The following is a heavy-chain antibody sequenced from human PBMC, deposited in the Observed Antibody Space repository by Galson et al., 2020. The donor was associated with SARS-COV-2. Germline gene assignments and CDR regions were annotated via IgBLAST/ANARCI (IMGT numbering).Heavy chain of an antibody. CDR1: GGSFSGYY. CDR3: ARDRLAYGSGSYSLDWFDP. Sequence: SQASETLSLTCAVYGGSFSGYYWSWIRQPPGKGLEWIGEINHSGSTNYNPSLKSRVTISVDTSKNQFSLKLSSVTAADTAVYYCARDRLAYGSGSYSLDWFDPWGQGTLVTVSS. V-gene: IGHV4-34*01. CDR2: INHSGST. J-gene: IGHJ5*02. D-gene: IGHD3-10*01.